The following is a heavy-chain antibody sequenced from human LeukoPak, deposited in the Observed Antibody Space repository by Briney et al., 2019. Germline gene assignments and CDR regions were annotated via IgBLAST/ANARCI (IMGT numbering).Heavy chain of an antibody. V-gene: IGHV3-30*02. D-gene: IGHD3-10*02. Sequence: GGSLRLSCAAFGFTFSSYGMHWVRQAPGRGLEWMAFIQYDGGNKFYADSVKGRFTISRDNAKNSLYLQMNSLRAEDTAVYYCAELGITMIGGVWGKGTTVTISS. J-gene: IGHJ6*04. CDR1: GFTFSSYG. CDR2: IQYDGGNK. CDR3: AELGITMIGGV.